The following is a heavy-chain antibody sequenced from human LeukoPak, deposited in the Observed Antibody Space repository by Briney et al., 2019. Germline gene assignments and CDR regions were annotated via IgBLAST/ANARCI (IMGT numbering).Heavy chain of an antibody. J-gene: IGHJ4*02. Sequence: ASVKVPCKASGYTFINYGISWVRQAPGQGLAWTGWISGYNGNTNYAQKLQGRVTMTTDPSTSTAYMELRSLRSDDTVVYFCARDGPGYCSSTSWFDQNFDYWGQGTLVTVS. CDR3: ARDGPGYCSSTSWFDQNFDY. V-gene: IGHV1-18*01. D-gene: IGHD2-2*01. CDR2: ISGYNGNT. CDR1: GYTFINYG.